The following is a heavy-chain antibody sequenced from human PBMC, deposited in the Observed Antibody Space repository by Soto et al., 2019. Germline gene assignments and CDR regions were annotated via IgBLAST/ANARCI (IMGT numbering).Heavy chain of an antibody. CDR2: IYYSGST. J-gene: IGHJ3*02. CDR1: GGSISSYY. Sequence: SETLSLTCTVSGGSISSYYWSWFRQPPGKGLEWIGYIYYSGSTNYNPSLKSRVTISVDTSKNQFSLKLSSVTAADTAVYYCARLGGVAGFYAFDIWGQGTMVTVSS. D-gene: IGHD6-19*01. V-gene: IGHV4-59*08. CDR3: ARLGGVAGFYAFDI.